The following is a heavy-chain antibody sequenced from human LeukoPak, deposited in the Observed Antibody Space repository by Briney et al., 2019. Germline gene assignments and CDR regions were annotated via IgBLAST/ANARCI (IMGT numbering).Heavy chain of an antibody. D-gene: IGHD3-16*01. J-gene: IGHJ5*02. CDR2: IKQDGSEK. V-gene: IGHV3-7*01. Sequence: GGSLRLSCAASGFTFSNCWMSWVRQAPGKGLEWVANIKQDGSEKYYVNSVKGRFTISRDNSKNTLYLQMNSLRAEDTAVYYCARWGGEFDPWGQGTLVTVSS. CDR1: GFTFSNCW. CDR3: ARWGGEFDP.